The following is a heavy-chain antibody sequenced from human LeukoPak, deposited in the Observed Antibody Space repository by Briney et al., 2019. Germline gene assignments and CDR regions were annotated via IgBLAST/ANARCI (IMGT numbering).Heavy chain of an antibody. CDR3: ARLFDGIYFDY. J-gene: IGHJ4*02. CDR1: GSSFTIYW. CDR2: IYPGDSDT. V-gene: IGHV5-51*01. D-gene: IGHD2-15*01. Sequence: GGPLHISCQCSGSSFTIYWIGWVRQLPGKGLEWMGIIYPGDSDTRYSPSFQGQVTISADKSISTAYLQWSSLKASDTAMYYCARLFDGIYFDYWGQGTLVTVSS.